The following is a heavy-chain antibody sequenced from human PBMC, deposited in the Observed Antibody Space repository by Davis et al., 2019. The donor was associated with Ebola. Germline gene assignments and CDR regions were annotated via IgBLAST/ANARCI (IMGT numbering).Heavy chain of an antibody. D-gene: IGHD3-22*01. CDR2: INTNTGNP. Sequence: ASVKVSCKASGGTFSSYTISWVRQAPGQGLEWMGWINTNTGNPTYAQGFTGRFVFSLDTSVSTAYLQISSLKAEDTAVYYCARDLYDSSGYFGPLGYWGQGTLVTVSS. V-gene: IGHV7-4-1*02. CDR1: GGTFSSYT. CDR3: ARDLYDSSGYFGPLGY. J-gene: IGHJ4*02.